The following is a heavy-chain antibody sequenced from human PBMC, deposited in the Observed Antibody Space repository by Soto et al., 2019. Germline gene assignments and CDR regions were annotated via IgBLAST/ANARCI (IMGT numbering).Heavy chain of an antibody. V-gene: IGHV4-39*01. CDR2: IYYSGST. CDR3: ARLRIFGVVIDYYYGMDV. Sequence: AEPLSLSCTVSGGSISSSSYYWGWIRQPPGKGLEWIGSIYYSGSTYYNPSLKSRVTISVDTSKNQFSLKLSSVTAADTAVYYCARLRIFGVVIDYYYGMDVWGQGTTVTVSS. J-gene: IGHJ6*02. D-gene: IGHD3-3*01. CDR1: GGSISSSSYY.